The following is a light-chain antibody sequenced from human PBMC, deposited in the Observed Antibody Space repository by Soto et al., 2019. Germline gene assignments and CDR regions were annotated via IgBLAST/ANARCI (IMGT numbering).Light chain of an antibody. CDR3: QQYGSSGT. J-gene: IGKJ1*01. V-gene: IGKV3-11*01. Sequence: EIXLTQSTANLXLSPGERDNLXCRASRGGSSALLWYQQKPGQAPRLLIYDASNRATGITARFSGSGYGKDFTLTISRLEPEDFAVYDCQQYGSSGTFGQGTKVDIK. CDR2: DAS. CDR1: RGGSSA.